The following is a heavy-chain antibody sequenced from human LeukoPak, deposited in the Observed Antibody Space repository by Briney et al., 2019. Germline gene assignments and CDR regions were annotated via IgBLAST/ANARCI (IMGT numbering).Heavy chain of an antibody. D-gene: IGHD3-10*01. J-gene: IGHJ4*02. CDR1: GFTVSSNY. CDR2: IYSGGST. CDR3: ARDRAGDYADY. Sequence: PGGSLRLSCAASGFTVSSNYMIWVRQAPGKGLEWVSVIYSGGSTYYADSVKGRFTISRDNSKNTLYLQMNSLRAEDTAVYYCARDRAGDYADYWGQGTLVTVSS. V-gene: IGHV3-66*02.